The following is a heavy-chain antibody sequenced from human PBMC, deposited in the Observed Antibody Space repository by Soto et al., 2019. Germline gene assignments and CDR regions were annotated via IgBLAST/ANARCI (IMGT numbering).Heavy chain of an antibody. CDR2: INDRGSI. CDR1: GGSFSGYY. D-gene: IGHD3-9*01. Sequence: QVQLQQWGAGPLRPLETLSLTCGVSGGSFSGYYWAWIRHSPGKGLEGIGEINDRGSINYNPSLKSRVSISVETSKNHYCLNLRSVNAAVSSVYYCARESHDIFTGPAWGWYCDLWGRGTLVTVSS. CDR3: ARESHDIFTGPAWGWYCDL. V-gene: IGHV4-34*01. J-gene: IGHJ2*01.